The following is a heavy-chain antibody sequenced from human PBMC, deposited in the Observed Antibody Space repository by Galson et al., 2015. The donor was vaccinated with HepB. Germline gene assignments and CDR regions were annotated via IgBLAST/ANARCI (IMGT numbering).Heavy chain of an antibody. J-gene: IGHJ3*02. Sequence: SVKVSCKASGYTFTSYGISWVRQAPGQGLEWMGWISAYNGNTNYAQKLQGRVTMTTVTSTSTAYMELRSLRSDDKAVYYCARDDPMYYYGSGSYSDAFDIWGQGTMVTVSS. CDR2: ISAYNGNT. D-gene: IGHD3-10*01. CDR3: ARDDPMYYYGSGSYSDAFDI. V-gene: IGHV1-18*01. CDR1: GYTFTSYG.